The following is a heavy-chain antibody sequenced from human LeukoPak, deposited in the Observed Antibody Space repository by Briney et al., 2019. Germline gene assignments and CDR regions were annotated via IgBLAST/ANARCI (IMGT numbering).Heavy chain of an antibody. CDR3: ARGSNSWYNAFDI. CDR1: GFTLSSYW. CDR2: ISNEGSST. J-gene: IGHJ3*02. V-gene: IGHV3-74*01. Sequence: GGSLRLSCAASGFTLSSYWLHWVRQAPGEGLVWVSRISNEGSSTSYADSVRGRFTISGDSAKNTLYLQMNRLSAEDTAVYYCARGSNSWYNAFDIWGQGTMVTVSS. D-gene: IGHD6-13*01.